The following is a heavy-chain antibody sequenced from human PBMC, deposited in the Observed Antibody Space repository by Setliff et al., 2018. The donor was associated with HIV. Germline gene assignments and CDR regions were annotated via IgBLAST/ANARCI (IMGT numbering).Heavy chain of an antibody. V-gene: IGHV4-39*07. Sequence: PSETLSLTCTVSGGSISSNSYYWGWIRQPPGKGLEWIGSIYHSGRTYYNPSLKSRVTISVDTSKNQFSLKLNSVTTADTAVYYCARSRTSSGYYGVTGYYFDYWGQGTLVTVSS. CDR2: IYHSGRT. D-gene: IGHD3-22*01. CDR3: ARSRTSSGYYGVTGYYFDY. CDR1: GGSISSNSYY. J-gene: IGHJ4*02.